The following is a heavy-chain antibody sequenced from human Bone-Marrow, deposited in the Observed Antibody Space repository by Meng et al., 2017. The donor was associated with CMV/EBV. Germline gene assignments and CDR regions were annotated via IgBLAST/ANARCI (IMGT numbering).Heavy chain of an antibody. D-gene: IGHD2-21*01. V-gene: IGHV3-9*01. CDR3: AKDIGRAAHCGGDCNFDP. Sequence: SLKISCAASGFTFDDFAMHWVRQAPGKGLEWVSGVSWNSGSIGYADSVQGRFTISRDNAKNSLYLQMNSLRAEAKALYYCAKDIGRAAHCGGDCNFDPWGQGNLVPVSS. CDR2: VSWNSGSI. J-gene: IGHJ5*02. CDR1: GFTFDDFA.